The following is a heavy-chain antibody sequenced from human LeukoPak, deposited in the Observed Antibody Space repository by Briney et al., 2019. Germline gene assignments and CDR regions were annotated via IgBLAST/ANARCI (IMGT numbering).Heavy chain of an antibody. CDR3: ARDPYYYDSSGYYPTFDY. D-gene: IGHD3-22*01. CDR2: IYYSGST. J-gene: IGHJ4*02. CDR1: GGSISSSSYY. V-gene: IGHV4-39*07. Sequence: SETLSLTCTVSGGSISSSSYYWGWIRQPPGKGLEWVGSIYYSGSTYYNPSLKSRVTISVDTAKNQFSLNLSSVTAADTAVYYCARDPYYYDSSGYYPTFDYWGQGTLVTVSS.